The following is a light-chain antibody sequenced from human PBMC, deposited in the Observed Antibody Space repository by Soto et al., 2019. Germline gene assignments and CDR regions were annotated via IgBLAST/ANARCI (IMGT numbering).Light chain of an antibody. Sequence: DIVMTQSPDSLAVSLGERATINRKSSQSVLYSSNNKNYLTWYQQKPGQPPKLLIYWASTRESGVPDRLSGSGSGTDFTLTISSLQAEDVAVYYCQQYYNTPWTFGQGTKVEIK. J-gene: IGKJ1*01. CDR1: QSVLYSSNNKNY. CDR3: QQYYNTPWT. CDR2: WAS. V-gene: IGKV4-1*01.